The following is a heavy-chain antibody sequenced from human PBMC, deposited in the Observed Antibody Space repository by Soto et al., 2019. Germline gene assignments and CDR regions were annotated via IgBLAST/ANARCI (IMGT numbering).Heavy chain of an antibody. V-gene: IGHV4-39*01. CDR2: IHYSGST. CDR3: ASLGYCSGGSCYPTGY. D-gene: IGHD2-15*01. Sequence: PSETLSLTCTVSGGSISSSSYYWGWIRQPPGKGLEWIGNIHYSGSTYHNPSLKSRVTISVDTSKNQFSLKLNSVTAADTAVYYCASLGYCSGGSCYPTGYWGQGTLVTVSS. J-gene: IGHJ4*02. CDR1: GGSISSSSYY.